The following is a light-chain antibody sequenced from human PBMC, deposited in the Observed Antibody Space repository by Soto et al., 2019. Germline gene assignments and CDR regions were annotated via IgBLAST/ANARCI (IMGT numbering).Light chain of an antibody. CDR2: GVN. Sequence: QSALTQPASVSGSPGQSITISCSGTISDFVLYNYVSWYQQHPGKAPKLMIYGVNNRPSGVSNRFSGSKSGNTASLPISGHQADDEAEYYCSSYTTSSALQVFGTGTQLIVL. J-gene: IGLJ1*01. CDR3: SSYTTSSALQV. CDR1: ISDFVLYNY. V-gene: IGLV2-14*01.